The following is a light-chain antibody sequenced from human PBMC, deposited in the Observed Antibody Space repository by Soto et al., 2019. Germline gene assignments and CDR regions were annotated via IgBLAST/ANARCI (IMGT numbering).Light chain of an antibody. CDR3: QQRSNWPIT. CDR1: QTVRNNY. J-gene: IGKJ5*01. Sequence: EILLTQSPATLSSSPGERATLSCRASQTVRNNYLAWYQQKTGQAPRLLIYDASNRDTGIPARFSGSGSGTDFTLPISRLEPEDFAVYYCQQRSNWPITFGQGTRLEIK. CDR2: DAS. V-gene: IGKV3-11*01.